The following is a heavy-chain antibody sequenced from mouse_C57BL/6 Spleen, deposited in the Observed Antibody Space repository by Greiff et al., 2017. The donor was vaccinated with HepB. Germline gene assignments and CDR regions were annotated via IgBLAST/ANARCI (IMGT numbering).Heavy chain of an antibody. V-gene: IGHV5-12*01. Sequence: EVKVVESGGGLVQPGGSLKLSCAASGFTFSDYYMYWVRQTPEKRLEWVAYISNGGGSTYYPDTVKGRFTISRDNAKNTLYLQMSRLKSEDTAMYYCARQKGLGRYWYFDVWGTGTTVTVSS. CDR1: GFTFSDYY. CDR3: ARQKGLGRYWYFDV. CDR2: ISNGGGST. J-gene: IGHJ1*03.